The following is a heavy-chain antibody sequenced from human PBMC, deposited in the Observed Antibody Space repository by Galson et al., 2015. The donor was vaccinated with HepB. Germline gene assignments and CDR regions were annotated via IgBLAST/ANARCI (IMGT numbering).Heavy chain of an antibody. CDR1: GFTFSSYG. CDR2: ISYDGSNK. CDR3: AKDIGNYGVGAYSDRGIDY. D-gene: IGHD4-11*01. Sequence: SLRLSCAASGFTFSSYGMHWVRQAPGKGLEWVAVISYDGSNKYYADSVKGRFTISRDNSKNTLYLQMNSLRAEDTAVYYCAKDIGNYGVGAYSDRGIDYWGQGTLVAVSS. V-gene: IGHV3-30*18. J-gene: IGHJ4*02.